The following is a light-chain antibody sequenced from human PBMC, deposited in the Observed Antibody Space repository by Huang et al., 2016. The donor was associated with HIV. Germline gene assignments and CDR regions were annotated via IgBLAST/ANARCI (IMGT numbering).Light chain of an antibody. Sequence: DIQMTQSPSSLSASVGDRVTITCRAIQSLSSYFTWYQQKPGKAPKLLIYAASSLQSGVPSRFSGGGSGTDFALTISSLQPEDFATYYCQQSHSTPLFTFGPGTTVDIK. CDR3: QQSHSTPLFT. V-gene: IGKV1-39*01. CDR2: AAS. J-gene: IGKJ3*01. CDR1: QSLSSY.